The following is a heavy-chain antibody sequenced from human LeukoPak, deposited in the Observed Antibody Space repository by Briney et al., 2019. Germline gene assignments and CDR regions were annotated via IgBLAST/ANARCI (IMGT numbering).Heavy chain of an antibody. Sequence: SETLSLTCTVSGGSISSGSYYWSWIRQPAGKGLEWIGRIYTSGSTNYNPSLKSRVTISVDTSKNQFSLKLSSVTAADTAVYYCARPPHDYGDYWWFDPWGQGTLVTVSS. CDR3: ARPPHDYGDYWWFDP. CDR1: GGSISSGSYY. CDR2: IYTSGST. D-gene: IGHD4-17*01. V-gene: IGHV4-61*02. J-gene: IGHJ5*02.